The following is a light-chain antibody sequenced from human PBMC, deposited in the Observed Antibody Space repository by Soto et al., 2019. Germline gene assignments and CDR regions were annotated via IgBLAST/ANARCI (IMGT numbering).Light chain of an antibody. J-gene: IGLJ2*01. CDR3: CSYAGIYVV. V-gene: IGLV2-23*01. CDR1: SSDVGSYNL. Sequence: QSALTQPASVSGSPGQSITISCTGTSSDVGSYNLVSWYQQHPGKAPKLMIYEGSKRPSGVSNRFSGSKSGNTASLTISGLQAEDEADYYFCSYAGIYVVFGGGTKLTVL. CDR2: EGS.